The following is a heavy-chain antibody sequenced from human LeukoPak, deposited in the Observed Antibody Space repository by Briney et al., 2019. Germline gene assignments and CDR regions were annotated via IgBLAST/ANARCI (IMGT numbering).Heavy chain of an antibody. CDR3: ARPGIAARPGLDAFDI. CDR1: GGSFSGYY. V-gene: IGHV4-34*01. CDR2: INHSGST. J-gene: IGHJ3*02. Sequence: SETLSLTCAVYGGSFSGYYWSWIRQPPGKGLEWIGEINHSGSTNYNPSLKSRVTISVDTSKNQFSLKLSSVTAAGTAVYYCARPGIAARPGLDAFDIWGQGTMVTVSS. D-gene: IGHD6-6*01.